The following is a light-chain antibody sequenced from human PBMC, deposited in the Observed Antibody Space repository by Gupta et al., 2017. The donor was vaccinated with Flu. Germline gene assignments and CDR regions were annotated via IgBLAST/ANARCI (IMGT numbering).Light chain of an antibody. CDR2: WAS. J-gene: IGKJ1*01. CDR1: QTVLSRSNNKNF. V-gene: IGKV4-1*01. Sequence: DIGMTQSPDSLAVSLGERATINCKSSQTVLSRSNNKNFLAWYQQKPGQPPKLLFYWASARESGVPDRFSGSGSGTDFTLTISSRQEEDVAVYYCQQYESNPPWTFGQGTKVEIK. CDR3: QQYESNPPWT.